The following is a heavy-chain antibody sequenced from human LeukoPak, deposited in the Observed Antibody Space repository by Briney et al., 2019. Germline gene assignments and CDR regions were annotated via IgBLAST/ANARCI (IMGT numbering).Heavy chain of an antibody. CDR3: ARAGLGYCSGGSRSSAPLDAFDI. Sequence: SETLSLTCTVSGGSISSYYWSWIRQPAGKGLEWIGRIYTSGSTNYDPSLKSRVTMSVDTSKNQFSLKLSSVTAADTAVYYCARAGLGYCSGGSRSSAPLDAFDIWGQGTMVTVSS. D-gene: IGHD2-15*01. CDR1: GGSISSYY. J-gene: IGHJ3*02. V-gene: IGHV4-4*07. CDR2: IYTSGST.